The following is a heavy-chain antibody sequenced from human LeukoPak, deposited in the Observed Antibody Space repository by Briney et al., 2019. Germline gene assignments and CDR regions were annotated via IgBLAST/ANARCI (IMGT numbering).Heavy chain of an antibody. CDR3: ASLVIAAAGTGYFDY. J-gene: IGHJ4*02. CDR1: GGSISSGSYY. V-gene: IGHV4-61*02. Sequence: SETLSLTCTVSGGSISSGSYYWSWIRQPAGKGLEWIGRIYSSGSTNYNPSLKSRVTMSVDTSKNQFSLKLSSVTAADTAVYYCASLVIAAAGTGYFDYWGQGTLVTVSS. CDR2: IYSSGST. D-gene: IGHD6-13*01.